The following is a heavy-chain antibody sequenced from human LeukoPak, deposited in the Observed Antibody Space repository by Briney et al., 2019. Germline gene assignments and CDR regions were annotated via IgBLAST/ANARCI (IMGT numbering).Heavy chain of an antibody. CDR3: LRQANYYDSSGYLY. D-gene: IGHD3-22*01. V-gene: IGHV1-69*13. J-gene: IGHJ4*02. Sequence: GASVKVSCKASGGTFSSYAISWVRQAPGQGLEWMGGIIPIFGTANYAQKFQGRVTITADESTSTAYMELSSLRSEDMAVYYCLRQANYYDSSGYLYWGQGTLVTVSS. CDR1: GGTFSSYA. CDR2: IIPIFGTA.